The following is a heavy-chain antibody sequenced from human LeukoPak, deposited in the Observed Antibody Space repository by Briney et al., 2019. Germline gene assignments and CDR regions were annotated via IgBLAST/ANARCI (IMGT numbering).Heavy chain of an antibody. J-gene: IGHJ4*02. V-gene: IGHV1-2*06. CDR3: AVSDYSGWYYFDY. CDR2: INPNSGGT. Sequence: GASVKVSCKASGYTFTGYYMHWVRQAPGQGLEWMGRINPNSGGTNYAQKFQGRVTMTRDTPISTAYMELSRLRSDDTAVYYCAVSDYSGWYYFDYWGQGTLVTVSS. CDR1: GYTFTGYY. D-gene: IGHD6-19*01.